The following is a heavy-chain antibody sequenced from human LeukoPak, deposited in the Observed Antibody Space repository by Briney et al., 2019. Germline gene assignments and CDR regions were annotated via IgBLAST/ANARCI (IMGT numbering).Heavy chain of an antibody. J-gene: IGHJ6*02. D-gene: IGHD2-2*02. CDR1: GGSFSGYY. Sequence: SETLSLTCAVYGGSFSGYYWSWIRQPPGKGLEWIGEINHSGSTNYNPSLKSRVTISVDTSKNQFSLKLSSVTAADTAVYYCARAPIVVVPAAIGRYYYYGMDVWGQGTTVTVSS. CDR2: INHSGST. V-gene: IGHV4-34*01. CDR3: ARAPIVVVPAAIGRYYYYGMDV.